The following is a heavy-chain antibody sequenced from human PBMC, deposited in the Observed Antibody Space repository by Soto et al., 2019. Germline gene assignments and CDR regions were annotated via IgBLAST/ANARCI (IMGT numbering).Heavy chain of an antibody. CDR1: GFSLSGSGMR. CDR2: IDWEDTK. CDR3: ARAFYGMDV. V-gene: IGHV2-70*04. J-gene: IGHJ6*02. Sequence: SGPTLVNPTQTLTLTCTVSGFSLSGSGMRVTWIRQPPGKALEWLARIDWEDTKLYSTSLKTRLTISKDTSKNQVVLTMTNVDPADTGTYYCARAFYGMDVWGQRTTVTVSS.